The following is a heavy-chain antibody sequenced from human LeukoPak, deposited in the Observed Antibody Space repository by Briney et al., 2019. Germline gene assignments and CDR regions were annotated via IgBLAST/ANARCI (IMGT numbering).Heavy chain of an antibody. V-gene: IGHV3-48*03. J-gene: IGHJ4*02. CDR3: ARGWISDSFDY. Sequence: GGSLRLSCAASGFTFSSYEMNWVRQAPGKGLEWVSYISSSGSNIYYADSVKGRFTISRDNAKNSLYLQMNSLRAEDTAVHYCARGWISDSFDYWGQGTLVTVSS. CDR1: GFTFSSYE. CDR2: ISSSGSNI. D-gene: IGHD5-12*01.